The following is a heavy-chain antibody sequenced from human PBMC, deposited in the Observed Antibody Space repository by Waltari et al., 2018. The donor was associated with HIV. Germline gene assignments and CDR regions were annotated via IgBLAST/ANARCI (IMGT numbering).Heavy chain of an antibody. Sequence: VQLVESGGGSIKTGGSLRLSCTAPGCSVSNHWMDWVRQGPGKGLVWVARLNSDGSSRNYADAVKGRFVISRDNARNTVYLQLNSLRVEDTAMYFCARASHYIEFSTFDGDYYFDVWGRGTRVAVSS. J-gene: IGHJ4*02. CDR3: ARASHYIEFSTFDGDYYFDV. V-gene: IGHV3-74*01. D-gene: IGHD2-15*01. CDR1: GCSVSNHW. CDR2: LNSDGSSR.